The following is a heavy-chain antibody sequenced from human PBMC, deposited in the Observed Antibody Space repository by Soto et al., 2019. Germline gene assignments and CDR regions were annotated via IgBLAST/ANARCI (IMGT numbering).Heavy chain of an antibody. J-gene: IGHJ4*02. D-gene: IGHD3-3*01. CDR3: ARVPLPRITIFGVVTPAWDY. CDR2: IIPIFGTA. Sequence: ASVKVSCKASGGTFSSYAISWVRQAPGQGLEWMGGIIPIFGTANYAQKFQGRVTITGDESMSTAYMELSSLRSEDTAVYYCARVPLPRITIFGVVTPAWDYWGQGTLVTVSS. CDR1: GGTFSSYA. V-gene: IGHV1-69*13.